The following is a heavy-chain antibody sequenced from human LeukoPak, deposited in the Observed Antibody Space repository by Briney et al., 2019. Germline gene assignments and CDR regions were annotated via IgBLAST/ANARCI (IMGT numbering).Heavy chain of an antibody. CDR2: ISYDGSNK. Sequence: GGSLRLSCAASGFTFSSYAMHWVRQAPGKGLEWVAVISYDGSNKYYADSVKGRFTISRDNSKNTLYLQMNSLRAEDTAVYYCARVNHGESYFDYWGQGTLVTVSS. V-gene: IGHV3-30*04. CDR1: GFTFSSYA. CDR3: ARVNHGESYFDY. D-gene: IGHD4-17*01. J-gene: IGHJ4*02.